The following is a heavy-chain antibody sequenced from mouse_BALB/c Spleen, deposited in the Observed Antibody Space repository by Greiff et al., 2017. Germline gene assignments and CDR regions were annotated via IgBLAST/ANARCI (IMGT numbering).Heavy chain of an antibody. CDR1: GYTFTDYW. CDR3: ARRGNHAMDY. J-gene: IGHJ4*01. Sequence: VQLQQPGAELVMPGASVKMSCKASGYTFTDYWMHWVKQRPGQGLEWIGAIDTSDSYTSYNQKFKGKATLTVDESSSTAYMQLSSLTSEDSAVYYCARRGNHAMDYWGQGTSVTVSS. CDR2: IDTSDSYT. V-gene: IGHV1-69*01.